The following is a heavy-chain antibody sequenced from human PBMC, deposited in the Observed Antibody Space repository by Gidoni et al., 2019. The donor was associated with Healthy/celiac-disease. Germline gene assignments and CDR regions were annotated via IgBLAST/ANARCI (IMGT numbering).Heavy chain of an antibody. D-gene: IGHD5-12*01. CDR1: GFTVSSNY. J-gene: IGHJ3*02. CDR2: MYSGGST. CDR3: ARESSRLQFNAFDI. Sequence: EVQLVESGGGLIQPGGSLRLSCAASGFTVSSNYMSWVRQAPGKGLEWVSVMYSGGSTYYADSVKGRFTISRDNSKNTLYLQMNRLRAEDTAVYYCARESSRLQFNAFDIWGQGTMVTVSS. V-gene: IGHV3-53*01.